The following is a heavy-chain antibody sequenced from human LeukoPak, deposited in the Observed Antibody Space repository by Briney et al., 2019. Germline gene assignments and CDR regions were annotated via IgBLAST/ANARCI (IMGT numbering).Heavy chain of an antibody. V-gene: IGHV3-23*01. CDR3: AKGPIFGVVIKGTYFDY. D-gene: IGHD3-3*01. Sequence: GGSLRRSCAASGFTFSSYAMSWVRQAPGKGLEWVSAISGSGGSTYYADSGKGRFTISRDNSKNTLYMQMNSLRAEDTAVYYCAKGPIFGVVIKGTYFDYWGQGTLVTVSS. J-gene: IGHJ4*02. CDR2: ISGSGGST. CDR1: GFTFSSYA.